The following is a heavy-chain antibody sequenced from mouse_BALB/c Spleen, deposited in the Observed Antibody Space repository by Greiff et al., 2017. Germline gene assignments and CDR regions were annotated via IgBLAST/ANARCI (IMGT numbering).Heavy chain of an antibody. V-gene: IGHV5-9-4*01. CDR2: ISSGGSYT. J-gene: IGHJ3*01. CDR3: ARGDYYGSAWFAD. D-gene: IGHD1-1*01. Sequence: EVKLVESGGGLVKPGGSLKLSCAASGFTFSSYAMSWVRQSPEKRLEWVAEISSGGSYTYYPDTVTGRFTISRDNAKNTLYLEMSSLRSEDTAMYYCARGDYYGSAWFADWGQGTLVTVSA. CDR1: GFTFSSYA.